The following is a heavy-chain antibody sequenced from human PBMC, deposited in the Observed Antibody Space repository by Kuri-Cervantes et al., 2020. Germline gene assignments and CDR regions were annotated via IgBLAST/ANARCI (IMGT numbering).Heavy chain of an antibody. J-gene: IGHJ6*02. CDR3: TTGRDTAMITFYYYFGMDV. CDR1: GFTFSHAW. Sequence: GGSLRLSCTASGFTFSHAWMTWVRQTPGRGLEWVGRIKSKTDGGTTDYAAPVKGRFTISRDDSKNTLYLQMHSLKTEDTAVYYCTTGRDTAMITFYYYFGMDVWGQGTTVTVSS. CDR2: IKSKTDGGTT. V-gene: IGHV3-15*01. D-gene: IGHD5-18*01.